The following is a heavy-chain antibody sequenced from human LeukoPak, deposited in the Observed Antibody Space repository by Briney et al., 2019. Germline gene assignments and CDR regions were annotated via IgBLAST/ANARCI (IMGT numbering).Heavy chain of an antibody. V-gene: IGHV1-2*02. J-gene: IGHJ4*02. CDR1: GYTFTGYY. CDR2: INPNSGGT. Sequence: GASVKVSCKASGYTFTGYYMHWVRQAPGQGLEWMGWINPNSGGTNYAQKFQGRVTMTRDTSISTAYMELSRLRSDDTAVYYCARLYSHAAYRDWDYWGQGTLVTVSS. CDR3: ARLYSHAAYRDWDY. D-gene: IGHD5-18*01.